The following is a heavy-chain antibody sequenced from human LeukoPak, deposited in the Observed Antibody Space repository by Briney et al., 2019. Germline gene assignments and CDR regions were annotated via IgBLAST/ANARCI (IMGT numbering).Heavy chain of an antibody. CDR1: GGSISRYY. V-gene: IGHV4-59*01. CDR2: IYYSGST. CDR3: ARELTGMRAFDI. D-gene: IGHD1-14*01. J-gene: IGHJ3*02. Sequence: SETLSLTCTVSGGSISRYYWSWIRQPPGKGLEWIGYIYYSGSTNYNPSLKSRVTISVDTSKNQFSLKLSSVIAADTAVYYCARELTGMRAFDIWGQGTMVTVSS.